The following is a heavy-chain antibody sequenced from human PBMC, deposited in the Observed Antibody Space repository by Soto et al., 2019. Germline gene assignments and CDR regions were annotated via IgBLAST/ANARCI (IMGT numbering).Heavy chain of an antibody. Sequence: EVQLLESGGGLVQPGGSLRLSCAASGFTFSSYAMSWVRQAPGKGLEWVSAISGSGGSTYYADSVKGRFTSPRDNSKNTLYLQMKSLRAEDTAVYYCAKDGPSSLATVTRGTFDSWGQGTLVTVSS. CDR1: GFTFSSYA. D-gene: IGHD4-17*01. CDR3: AKDGPSSLATVTRGTFDS. J-gene: IGHJ4*02. V-gene: IGHV3-23*01. CDR2: ISGSGGST.